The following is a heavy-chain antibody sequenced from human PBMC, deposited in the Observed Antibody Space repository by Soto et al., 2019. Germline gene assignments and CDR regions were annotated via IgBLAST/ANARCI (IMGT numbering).Heavy chain of an antibody. CDR1: GGTFSSYA. D-gene: IGHD2-15*01. Sequence: VKVSCKASGGTFSSYAISWVRQAPGQGLEWMGGIIPIFGTTNYAQKFQGRVTITADESTSTAYMELSSLRSEDTAVYYCARDGGYCSGGSCYGAAFDIWGQGTMVTV. CDR3: ARDGGYCSGGSCYGAAFDI. V-gene: IGHV1-69*13. CDR2: IIPIFGTT. J-gene: IGHJ3*02.